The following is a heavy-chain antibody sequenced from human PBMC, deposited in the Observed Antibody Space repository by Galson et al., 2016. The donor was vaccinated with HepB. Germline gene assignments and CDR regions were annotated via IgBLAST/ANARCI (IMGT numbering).Heavy chain of an antibody. Sequence: TLSLTCTVSGASITSGGYSWTWIRQPPGKGLEWLATNNYSGRTYYNPSLKSRVTVSVDTSTDQFSLKLSSVTAADTALYYCARQVGFGYWYFDLWGRGTLVTVSS. V-gene: IGHV4-30-2*03. J-gene: IGHJ2*01. CDR1: GASITSGGYS. D-gene: IGHD1-26*01. CDR3: ARQVGFGYWYFDL. CDR2: NNYSGRT.